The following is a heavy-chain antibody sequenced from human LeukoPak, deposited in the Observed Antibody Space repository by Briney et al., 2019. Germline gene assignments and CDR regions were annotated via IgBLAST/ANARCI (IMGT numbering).Heavy chain of an antibody. J-gene: IGHJ4*02. CDR2: MNLNSGNT. CDR3: ARVRRRTYYYGSGSYGRGGIDY. D-gene: IGHD3-10*01. Sequence: ASVKVSCKASGYTFTSYDINWVRQATGQGLEWVGWMNLNSGNTGYAQKFQGRVTMTRNTSISTAYMELSSLRSEDTAVYYCARVRRRTYYYGSGSYGRGGIDYWGQGTLVTVSS. CDR1: GYTFTSYD. V-gene: IGHV1-8*01.